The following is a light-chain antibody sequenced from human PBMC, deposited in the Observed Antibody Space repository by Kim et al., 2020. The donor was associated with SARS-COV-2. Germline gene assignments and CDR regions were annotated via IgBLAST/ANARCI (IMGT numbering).Light chain of an antibody. CDR1: RDITNS. V-gene: IGKV1-27*01. Sequence: DVQMTQSPSSLSASVGDRVTITCRASRDITNSLTWFQQKPGKVPKLLIYAASILQSGVPSRFSDSGSGTDFTLTISSLQPEDVATYYCQKYNSAPRTFGQGTKVDIK. CDR3: QKYNSAPRT. J-gene: IGKJ1*01. CDR2: AAS.